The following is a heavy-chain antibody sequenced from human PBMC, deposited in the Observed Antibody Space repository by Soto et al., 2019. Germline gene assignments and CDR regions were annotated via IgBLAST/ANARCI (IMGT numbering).Heavy chain of an antibody. J-gene: IGHJ6*02. CDR3: ARVWFGDWYHGMDV. CDR1: GFTFSSYW. V-gene: IGHV3-74*01. D-gene: IGHD3-10*01. Sequence: GGSLRLSCAASGFTFSSYWMHWVRQAPGKGLVWVSRINSDGRSTSYADSVKGRFTISRDNAKNTLYLQMNSLRAEDTAVYYCARVWFGDWYHGMDVWGQGTTVTVSS. CDR2: INSDGRST.